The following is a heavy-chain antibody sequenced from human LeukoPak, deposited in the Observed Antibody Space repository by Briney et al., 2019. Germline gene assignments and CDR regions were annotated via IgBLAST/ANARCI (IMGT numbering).Heavy chain of an antibody. J-gene: IGHJ4*02. CDR1: GFIFSNYA. Sequence: GGSLRLSCAASGFIFSNYAMNWARQAPGKGLEWVAIISSDGNSKNYADSVEGRFTISRDNSKNTLYLQMNSLRAEDTAVYYCAKDAMSLRYFDFASDYWGQGTLVTVSS. CDR3: AKDAMSLRYFDFASDY. CDR2: ISSDGNSK. D-gene: IGHD3-9*01. V-gene: IGHV3-30-3*01.